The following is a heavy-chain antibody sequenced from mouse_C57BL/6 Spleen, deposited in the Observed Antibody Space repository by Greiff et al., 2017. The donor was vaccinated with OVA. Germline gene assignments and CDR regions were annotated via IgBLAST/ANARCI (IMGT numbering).Heavy chain of an antibody. CDR1: GFTFSSYA. CDR2: ISDGGSYT. Sequence: EVHLVESGGGLVKPGGSLKLSCAASGFTFSSYAMSWVRQTPEKRLEWVATISDGGSYTYYPDNVKGRFTISRDNAKNNLYLQMSHLKSEDTAMYYCARERTGTPFDYWGQGTTLTVSS. J-gene: IGHJ2*01. V-gene: IGHV5-4*01. D-gene: IGHD4-1*01. CDR3: ARERTGTPFDY.